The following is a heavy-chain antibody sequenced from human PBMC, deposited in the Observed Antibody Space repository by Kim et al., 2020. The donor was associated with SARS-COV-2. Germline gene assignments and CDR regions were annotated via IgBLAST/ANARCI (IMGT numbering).Heavy chain of an antibody. CDR3: ARGLGLYSSSKIDY. CDR2: INHSGST. D-gene: IGHD6-13*01. V-gene: IGHV4-34*01. Sequence: SETLSLTCAVYGGSFSGYYRSWIRQPPGKGLEWIGEINHSGSTNYNPSLKSRVTISVDTSKNQFSLKLSSVTAADTAVYYCARGLGLYSSSKIDYWGQGTLVTVSS. CDR1: GGSFSGYY. J-gene: IGHJ4*02.